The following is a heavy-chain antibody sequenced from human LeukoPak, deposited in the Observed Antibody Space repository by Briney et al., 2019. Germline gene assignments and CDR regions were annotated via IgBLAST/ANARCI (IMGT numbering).Heavy chain of an antibody. Sequence: GGSLRLSCAASGLTVSSNSMSWVRQAPGKGLEWVSFIYSGGSTYYADSVKGRFTISRDNAKKSLFLEMNSLRGEDTAVYYCVRGYSNYGYAFDMWGQGTMVTVSS. J-gene: IGHJ3*02. CDR2: IYSGGST. D-gene: IGHD4-11*01. CDR3: VRGYSNYGYAFDM. CDR1: GLTVSSNS. V-gene: IGHV3-53*01.